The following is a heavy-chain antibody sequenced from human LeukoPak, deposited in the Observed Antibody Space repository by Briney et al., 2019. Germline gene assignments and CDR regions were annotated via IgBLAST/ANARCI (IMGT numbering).Heavy chain of an antibody. V-gene: IGHV4-39*07. CDR1: GGSISLSYYY. Sequence: SETLSLTCSVSGGSISLSYYYWGWIRQPPGKALEWIGSVYYSGTTSYNPSLKSRVTISVYMSKNHFSLRLSSVTAADTAMYYCARGTLYSGWSYYFDYWGQGSQVTVSS. CDR3: ARGTLYSGWSYYFDY. J-gene: IGHJ4*02. D-gene: IGHD6-19*01. CDR2: VYYSGTT.